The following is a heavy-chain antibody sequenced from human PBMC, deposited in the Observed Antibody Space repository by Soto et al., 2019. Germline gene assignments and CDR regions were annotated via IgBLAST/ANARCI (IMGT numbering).Heavy chain of an antibody. Sequence: QLQLQESGSGLVKPSQTLSLTCAVSGGSISSGGYSWSWIRQPPGKGLEWIGYIYHSGSTYYNPSLKSRVTISVDRSKNQFSLKLSSVTAADTAVYYCAGTSPYCSSTSCYRYYFDYWGQRTLVTVSS. J-gene: IGHJ4*02. D-gene: IGHD2-2*02. V-gene: IGHV4-30-2*01. CDR3: AGTSPYCSSTSCYRYYFDY. CDR2: IYHSGST. CDR1: GGSISSGGYS.